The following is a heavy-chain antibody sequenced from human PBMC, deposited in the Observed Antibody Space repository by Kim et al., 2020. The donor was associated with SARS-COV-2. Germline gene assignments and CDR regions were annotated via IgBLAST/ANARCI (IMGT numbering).Heavy chain of an antibody. CDR3: AKALYGGHSD. CDR2: GTT. V-gene: IGHV3-23*01. J-gene: IGHJ4*02. D-gene: IGHD4-17*01. Sequence: GTTSYAHSVKGRFTISRDNSKNMFFLQMNSLRAEDTAMYYCAKALYGGHSDWGQGSLVTVSS.